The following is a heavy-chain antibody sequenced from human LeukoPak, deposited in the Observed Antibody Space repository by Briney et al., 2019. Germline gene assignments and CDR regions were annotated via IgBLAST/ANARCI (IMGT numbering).Heavy chain of an antibody. D-gene: IGHD3-22*01. Sequence: PGGSLRLSCAASGFTFSSYSMSWVRQAPGKGLEWVSSISSSSSYIYYADPVKGRFTISRDNAKNSLYLQMNSLRAEDTAVYYCARWYYYDTSGYYHGFVYWGQGTLVTVSS. J-gene: IGHJ4*02. CDR2: ISSSSSYI. CDR1: GFTFSSYS. V-gene: IGHV3-21*01. CDR3: ARWYYYDTSGYYHGFVY.